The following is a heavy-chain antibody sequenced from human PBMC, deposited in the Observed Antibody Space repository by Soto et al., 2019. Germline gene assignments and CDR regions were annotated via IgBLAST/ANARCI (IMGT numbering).Heavy chain of an antibody. CDR2: INHSGST. D-gene: IGHD2-15*01. CDR1: GGSFSGYY. J-gene: IGHJ4*02. Sequence: SETLSLTCAVYGGSFSGYYWSWIRQPPGKGLEWIGEINHSGSTNYNPSLKSRVTISVDTSKNQFSLKLSSVTAADTAVYYCARGRGYCSGGSCSDRSDYWGQGTLVTVSS. V-gene: IGHV4-34*01. CDR3: ARGRGYCSGGSCSDRSDY.